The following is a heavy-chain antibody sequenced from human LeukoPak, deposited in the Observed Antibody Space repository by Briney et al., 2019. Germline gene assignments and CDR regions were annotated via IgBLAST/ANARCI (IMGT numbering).Heavy chain of an antibody. CDR3: ARGDYYYDSSGYYYLDY. CDR1: GFTFSSYA. J-gene: IGHJ4*02. CDR2: IWYDGSSK. D-gene: IGHD3-22*01. V-gene: IGHV3-33*08. Sequence: GGSLRLSCAASGFTFSSYAMSWVRQAPGKGLEWVAVIWYDGSSKYYADSVKGRFTISRDNSKNTLYLQMNSLRAEDTAVYYCARGDYYYDSSGYYYLDYWGQGTLVTVSS.